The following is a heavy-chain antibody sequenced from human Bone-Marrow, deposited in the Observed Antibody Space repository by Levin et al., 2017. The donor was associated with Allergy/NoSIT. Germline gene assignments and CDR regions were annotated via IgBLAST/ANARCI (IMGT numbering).Heavy chain of an antibody. D-gene: IGHD1-26*01. V-gene: IGHV1-2*02. CDR1: GYTFTDYY. Sequence: ASVKVSCKASGYTFTDYYIHWVRQAPGQGLEWMGWINPNSGGTNYAQHFQGRVTMTRDTSISTAYLELSRLRHDDTAVYYCARGPRESGTYYATTWGQGTLVTVSS. CDR2: INPNSGGT. J-gene: IGHJ4*02. CDR3: ARGPRESGTYYATT.